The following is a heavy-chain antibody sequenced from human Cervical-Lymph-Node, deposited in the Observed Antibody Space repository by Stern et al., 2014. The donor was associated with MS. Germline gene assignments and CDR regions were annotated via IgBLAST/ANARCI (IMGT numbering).Heavy chain of an antibody. V-gene: IGHV1-46*01. CDR1: GYNFTRYY. CDR2: INPSGGST. D-gene: IGHD3-10*01. J-gene: IGHJ1*01. Sequence: QVQLVQSGAEVKKPGASVKVSCKASGYNFTRYYIHWVRQAPGQGLEWMGRINPSGGSTSYAQKFQGRVTMTRDTSTSTVYMELSSLRSEDTAVYYCARDYYGSGSYYSAEYFQHWGQGTLVTVSS. CDR3: ARDYYGSGSYYSAEYFQH.